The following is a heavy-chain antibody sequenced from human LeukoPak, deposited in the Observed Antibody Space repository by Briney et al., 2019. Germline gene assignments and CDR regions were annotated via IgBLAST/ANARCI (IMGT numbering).Heavy chain of an antibody. V-gene: IGHV3-23*01. CDR3: AKETVTTGWSPIYYGMDV. J-gene: IGHJ6*02. D-gene: IGHD4-17*01. CDR1: GFTFSSYA. Sequence: PGGSLRLSCAASGFTFSSYAMSWVRQAPGKGLEWVSAISGRGGSTYYADSVKGRFTISRDNSKNTLYLQMNSLRAEDTAVYYCAKETVTTGWSPIYYGMDVWGQGTTVTVSS. CDR2: ISGRGGST.